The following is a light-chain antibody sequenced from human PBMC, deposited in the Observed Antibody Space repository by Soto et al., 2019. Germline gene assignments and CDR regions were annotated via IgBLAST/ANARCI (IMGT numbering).Light chain of an antibody. CDR3: ASWDDNLNGPL. CDR2: SDD. CDR1: NSNIGRYS. V-gene: IGLV1-44*01. J-gene: IGLJ3*02. Sequence: QSALTQPPSLSGTPGQRVTISCSGSNSNIGRYSVNWYQHLPGTAPKILIYSDDERPSGLPHRFSGTKSATSASLAISGLQSEDDAEYYCASWDDNLNGPLFGGGTKLTVL.